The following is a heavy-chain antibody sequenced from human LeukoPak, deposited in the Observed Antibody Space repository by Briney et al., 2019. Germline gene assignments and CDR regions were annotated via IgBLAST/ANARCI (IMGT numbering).Heavy chain of an antibody. J-gene: IGHJ3*02. CDR3: ATEDYSGNLGGGAFDI. Sequence: GGSLRLSCAASGFTLSSYAMHWVRQAPGKGLEYVSAISSNGGSTYYANSVKGRFTISRDNSKNTLYLQMGSLSSDTMAVYYGATEDYSGNLGGGAFDIWGQGTMVTVSS. CDR2: ISSNGGST. D-gene: IGHD4-23*01. CDR1: GFTLSSYA. V-gene: IGHV3-64*01.